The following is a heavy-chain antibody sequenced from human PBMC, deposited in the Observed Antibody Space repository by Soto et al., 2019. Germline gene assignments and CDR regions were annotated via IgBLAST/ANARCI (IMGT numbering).Heavy chain of an antibody. V-gene: IGHV3-33*01. Sequence: GGSLRLSCAASGFTFSSYGMHWVRQAPGKGLEWVAVIWYDGSNKYYADSVKGRFTISRDNSKNTLYLQMNSLRAEDTAVYYCARDRVAGTLDYWGQGTLVTVSS. CDR3: ARDRVAGTLDY. CDR1: GFTFSSYG. J-gene: IGHJ4*02. CDR2: IWYDGSNK. D-gene: IGHD6-13*01.